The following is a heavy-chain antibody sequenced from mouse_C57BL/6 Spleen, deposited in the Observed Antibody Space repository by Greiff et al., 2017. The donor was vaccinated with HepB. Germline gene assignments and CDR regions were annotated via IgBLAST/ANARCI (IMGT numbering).Heavy chain of an antibody. CDR3: ARFLRLRRDYYAMDY. D-gene: IGHD2-4*01. Sequence: LVKPGASVKISCKASGYSFTDYNMNWVKQSNGKSLEWIGVINPNYGTTSYNQKFNGKATLTVDQSSSTAYMQLNSLTSEDSAVYYCARFLRLRRDYYAMDYWGQGTSVTVSS. V-gene: IGHV1-39*01. CDR2: INPNYGTT. J-gene: IGHJ4*01. CDR1: GYSFTDYN.